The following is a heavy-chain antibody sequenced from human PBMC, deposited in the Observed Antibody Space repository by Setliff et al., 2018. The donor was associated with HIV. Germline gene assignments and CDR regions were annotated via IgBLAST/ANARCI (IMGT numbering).Heavy chain of an antibody. D-gene: IGHD3-3*01. CDR1: GGSISSGIYY. CDR2: VYTTGGT. V-gene: IGHV4-61*09. J-gene: IGHJ4*02. CDR3: ARDQSDWFY. Sequence: SETLSLTCTVSGGSISSGIYYWIWIRQPAGKGLEWIGHVYTTGGTNYNPSLESRLTISADTSRNQFSLRLSSVTAADTAVYYCARDQSDWFYWGQGTLVTVSS.